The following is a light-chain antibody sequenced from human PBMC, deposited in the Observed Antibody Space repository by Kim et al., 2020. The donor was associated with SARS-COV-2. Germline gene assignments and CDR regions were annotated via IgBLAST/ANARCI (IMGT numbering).Light chain of an antibody. V-gene: IGKV3-11*01. CDR3: QQRFKWPLT. J-gene: IGKJ4*01. CDR1: QGVGSS. Sequence: LSPGDRSTLACRASQGVGSSLAWYQQKPGQAPKPLIYDASTRATGIPARFSGSGSGTDFTLTISSLEPEDFAVYYCQQRFKWPLTFGGGTKVDIK. CDR2: DAS.